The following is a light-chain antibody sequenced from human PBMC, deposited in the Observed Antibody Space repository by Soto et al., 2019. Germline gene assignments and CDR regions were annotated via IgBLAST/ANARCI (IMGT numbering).Light chain of an antibody. CDR3: QQYGGSPLT. Sequence: EIVLTQSPGTLSLSLGERVTLSCRASQSVSSNYLAWYQQRPGQAPRLLIHGVSSRATGIPDRFTGSGSGTDFTLTISRLEPEDFAVYYCQQYGGSPLTFGGGTKVDIK. CDR2: GVS. V-gene: IGKV3-20*01. CDR1: QSVSSNY. J-gene: IGKJ4*01.